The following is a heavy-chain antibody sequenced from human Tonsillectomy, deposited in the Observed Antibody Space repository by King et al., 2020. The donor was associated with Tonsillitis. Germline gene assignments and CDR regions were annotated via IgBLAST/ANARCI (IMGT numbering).Heavy chain of an antibody. CDR3: AKQPNGLGYYFDC. CDR1: GFIFNNYA. D-gene: IGHD3-10*01. Sequence: VQLVESGGGLVQPGGSLRLSCAASGFIFNNYAMSWVRQAPGQGLEWVSAISGSGGSTYYTDSGKGRLIISRDHSENTLYLQMNSLRAEDTAVYYCAKQPNGLGYYFDCWGQGTLVTVSS. V-gene: IGHV3-23*04. CDR2: ISGSGGST. J-gene: IGHJ4*02.